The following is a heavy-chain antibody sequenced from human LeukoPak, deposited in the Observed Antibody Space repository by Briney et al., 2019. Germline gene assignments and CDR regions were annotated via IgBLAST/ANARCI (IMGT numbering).Heavy chain of an antibody. Sequence: ASVKVSCKASGYTFTSYYMHWVRQAPGQGLEWMEIINPSGGSTSYAQKFQGRVTMTRDTSTSTVYMELSSLRSEDTAVYYCARDTCSGGSCYWFDPWGQGTLVTVSS. CDR1: GYTFTSYY. CDR2: INPSGGST. D-gene: IGHD2-15*01. CDR3: ARDTCSGGSCYWFDP. V-gene: IGHV1-46*01. J-gene: IGHJ5*02.